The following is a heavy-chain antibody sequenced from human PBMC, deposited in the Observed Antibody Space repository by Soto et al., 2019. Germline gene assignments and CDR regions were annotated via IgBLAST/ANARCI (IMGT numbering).Heavy chain of an antibody. CDR1: GYTFSDYY. J-gene: IGHJ4*02. D-gene: IGHD3-3*01. CDR3: ASHYDMWSGYLSPVDY. V-gene: IGHV3-11*01. Sequence: ESGGDLVKRGGSLRLSCAASGYTFSDYYMSWIRQAPGKGLEWISYIDTSSTKIYYADSVKGRFTSSRDNAKNSLYLEMNSLRDEDTAVYYCASHYDMWSGYLSPVDYWGQGTLVTVSS. CDR2: IDTSSTKI.